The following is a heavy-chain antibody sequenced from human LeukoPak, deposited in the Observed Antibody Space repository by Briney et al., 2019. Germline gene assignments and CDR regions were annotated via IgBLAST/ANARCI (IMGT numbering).Heavy chain of an antibody. CDR1: SASVSSYY. J-gene: IGHJ4*02. CDR3: ARGGAGPLRD. CDR2: ISNSGSP. D-gene: IGHD3-16*01. Sequence: PSETLSLTCTVSSASVSSYYWSWVRQPPGGGLEWIGYISNSGSPSYNPSFKSRVTFSADTSKNHLSLKLNSVTPADTAVYFCARGGAGPLRDWGQGTLVTVSS. V-gene: IGHV4-59*02.